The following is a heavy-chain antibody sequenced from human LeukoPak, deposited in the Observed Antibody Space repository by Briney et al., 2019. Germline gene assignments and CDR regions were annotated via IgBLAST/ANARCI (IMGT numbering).Heavy chain of an antibody. D-gene: IGHD1-1*01. V-gene: IGHV3-21*01. J-gene: IGHJ4*02. CDR1: GFTFSSYS. CDR3: ARVLMGPTSDWNVGGLDY. CDR2: ISSSSSYI. Sequence: EPGGSLRLSCAASGFTFSSYSMNWVRQAPGKGLEWVSSISSSSSYIYYADSVKGRFTISRDNAKNSLYLQMNSLRAEDAAVYYCARVLMGPTSDWNVGGLDYWGQGTLVTVSS.